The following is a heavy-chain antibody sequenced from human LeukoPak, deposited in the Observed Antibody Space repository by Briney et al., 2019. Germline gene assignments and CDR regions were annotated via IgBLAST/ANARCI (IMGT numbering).Heavy chain of an antibody. D-gene: IGHD4-17*01. CDR3: ARDMGIYTNYGAY. V-gene: IGHV3-30*02. CDR2: IRSDGGDK. CDR1: GFTFSHYG. J-gene: IGHJ4*02. Sequence: GSLRLSCAASGFTFSHYGIHWVRQAPGKGLKWVAFIRSDGGDKSYADSVKGRFTISRDNAQNSLFLQMDNLRGEDTAVYYCARDMGIYTNYGAYWGQGTLVTVSS.